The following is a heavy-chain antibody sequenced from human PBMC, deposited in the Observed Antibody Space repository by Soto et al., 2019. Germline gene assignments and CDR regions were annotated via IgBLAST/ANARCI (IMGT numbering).Heavy chain of an antibody. CDR3: ARLHPYYYGMDV. V-gene: IGHV1-8*01. Sequence: QVQLVQSGAEVKKPGASVKVSCKASGYTFTSYDINWVRQATGQGLEWMGWMNPNSGNTGYAQKFQGRVTMTRNTSISTDYMELSSLRAEDTAVYYWARLHPYYYGMDVWGQGTTVTVSS. CDR2: MNPNSGNT. J-gene: IGHJ6*02. D-gene: IGHD4-4*01. CDR1: GYTFTSYD.